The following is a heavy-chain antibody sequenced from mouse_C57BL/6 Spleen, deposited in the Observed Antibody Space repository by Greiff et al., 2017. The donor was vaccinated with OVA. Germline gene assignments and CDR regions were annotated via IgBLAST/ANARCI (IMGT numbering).Heavy chain of an antibody. CDR3: AREGITTVVRDYAMDY. Sequence: QVQLQQSGTELVKPGASVKLSCKASGYTFTSYWMHWVKQRPGQGLEWIGNINPSNGGTNYNEKFRSKATLTVDKSSSTAYMQLSSLTSEDSAVYYCAREGITTVVRDYAMDYWGQGTSVTVSS. V-gene: IGHV1-53*01. CDR2: INPSNGGT. J-gene: IGHJ4*01. CDR1: GYTFTSYW. D-gene: IGHD1-1*01.